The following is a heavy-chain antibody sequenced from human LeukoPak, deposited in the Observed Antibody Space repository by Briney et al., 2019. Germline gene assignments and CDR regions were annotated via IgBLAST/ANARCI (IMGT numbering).Heavy chain of an antibody. CDR1: GGSISSYY. CDR3: ARVVEFSNYWFDP. V-gene: IGHV4-59*01. J-gene: IGHJ5*02. Sequence: SETLSLTCSVSGGSISSYYWSWIRQPPGKGLEWIGSIYHSGSTYYNPSLKSRVTISVDTSKNQFSLKLNSVTAADTAVYYCARVVEFSNYWFDPWGHGTLVTVSS. D-gene: IGHD1-26*01. CDR2: IYHSGST.